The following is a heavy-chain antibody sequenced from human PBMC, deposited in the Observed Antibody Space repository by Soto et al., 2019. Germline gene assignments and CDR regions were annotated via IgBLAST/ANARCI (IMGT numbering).Heavy chain of an antibody. D-gene: IGHD6-13*01. CDR3: AREPRYSTSRYHDPFDL. CDR1: GGSISTDS. J-gene: IGHJ3*01. CDR2: VSYSGIT. V-gene: IGHV4-59*01. Sequence: ETCALSCTLSGGSISTDSRHWIQQPPGRGLEWIGYVSYSGITNYNPSLKSRVAISGDTSKTQFSLKLTSVTAADTAGYYCAREPRYSTSRYHDPFDLWGRGTMV.